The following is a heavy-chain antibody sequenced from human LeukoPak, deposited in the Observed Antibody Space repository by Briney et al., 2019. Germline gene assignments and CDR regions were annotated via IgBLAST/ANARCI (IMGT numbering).Heavy chain of an antibody. V-gene: IGHV3-33*01. CDR3: AREFTSRDAFDI. CDR1: GFTFSSYG. J-gene: IGHJ3*02. Sequence: PGRSLRLSCAASGFTFSSYGMHWVRQAPGKGLEWVAVIWYDGSNKYYADSVKGRFTISRDNSKNTLYLQMNSLRAEDTAVYYCAREFTSRDAFDIWGQGTMVTVSS. D-gene: IGHD3-3*01. CDR2: IWYDGSNK.